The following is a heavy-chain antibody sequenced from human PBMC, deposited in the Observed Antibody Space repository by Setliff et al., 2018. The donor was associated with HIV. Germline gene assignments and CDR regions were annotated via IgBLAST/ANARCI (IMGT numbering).Heavy chain of an antibody. V-gene: IGHV4-34*01. J-gene: IGHJ4*02. CDR2: INHSGST. D-gene: IGHD6-6*01. Sequence: PSETLSLTCAVYGGSFSGYYWSWIRQPPGKGLEWIGEINHSGSTNYNPSLKSRVTISVDTSKNHFSLRLSSVTAADTAVYYCARHPKAGPTIATRGGYFDYWGQGTLVTVSS. CDR3: ARHPKAGPTIATRGGYFDY. CDR1: GGSFSGYY.